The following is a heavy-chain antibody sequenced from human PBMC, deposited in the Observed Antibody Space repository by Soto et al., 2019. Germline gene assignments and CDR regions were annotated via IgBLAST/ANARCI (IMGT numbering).Heavy chain of an antibody. CDR1: GGTFSSYA. Sequence: QVQLVQSGAEVKKPGSSVKVSCKASGGTFSSYAISWVRQAPGQGLEWMGGIIPISETTNYAQKFQGRVTITADESKSTADMELSSLRSEHTAVYYCARSQGSSTSLEIYYYYYYGMDVWGQGTTVTVSS. V-gene: IGHV1-69*01. J-gene: IGHJ6*02. CDR3: ARSQGSSTSLEIYYYYYYGMDV. D-gene: IGHD2-2*01. CDR2: IIPISETT.